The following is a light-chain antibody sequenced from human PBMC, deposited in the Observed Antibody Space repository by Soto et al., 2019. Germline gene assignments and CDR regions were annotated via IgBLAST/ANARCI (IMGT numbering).Light chain of an antibody. V-gene: IGKV1-12*01. CDR1: QGSSSW. Sequence: DIQMTQSPSSVSASVGDRVTIACRARQGSSSWLAGSQQKPGKAPKLLIYAASSLQSGVTSRFSGSRSGTDFTHTISSLQPEDYASDYGQQANSFPRLSCGGGTKVEIK. CDR2: AAS. J-gene: IGKJ4*02. CDR3: QQANSFPRLS.